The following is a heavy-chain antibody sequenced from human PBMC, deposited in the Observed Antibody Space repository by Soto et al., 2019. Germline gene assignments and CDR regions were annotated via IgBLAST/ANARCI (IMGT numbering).Heavy chain of an antibody. CDR2: ISGSDGST. CDR1: GLPFGSNP. J-gene: IGHJ4*02. D-gene: IGHD6-13*01. Sequence: EVQLVESGGGLVQPGGSLSPSCPASGLPFGSNPMNWFRQAPGKGLEWVSVISGSDGSTYYADSVKGRFTISRDNSKNTLNLQMNSLRAEDTAVYYCARRSSSWYFDYWGQGTLVTVSS. CDR3: ARRSSSWYFDY. V-gene: IGHV3-23*04.